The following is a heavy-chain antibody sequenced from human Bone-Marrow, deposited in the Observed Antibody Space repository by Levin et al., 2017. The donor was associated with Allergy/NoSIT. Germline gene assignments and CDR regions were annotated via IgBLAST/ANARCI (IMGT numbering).Heavy chain of an antibody. CDR1: GGTFNNYG. CDR3: AKSVVAGPNYHYYGMDV. Sequence: SVKVSCKASGGTFNNYGLSWVRQAPGQGLEWMGGTVPLFGTTNHAQKFQGRVTIIADESTGTAYMELSSLTSEDTAVYYCAKSVVAGPNYHYYGMDVWGQGTTVTVSS. J-gene: IGHJ6*02. CDR2: TVPLFGTT. D-gene: IGHD2-15*01. V-gene: IGHV1-69*13.